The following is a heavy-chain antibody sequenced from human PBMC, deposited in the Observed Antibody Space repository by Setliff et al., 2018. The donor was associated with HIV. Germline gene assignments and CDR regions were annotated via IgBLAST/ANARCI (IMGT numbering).Heavy chain of an antibody. V-gene: IGHV4-59*01. J-gene: IGHJ3*02. CDR2: TGYSGSS. CDR1: GGSISGYY. D-gene: IGHD3-22*01. CDR3: ARVYYYDSSGYHDAFDI. Sequence: PSETLSLTCTVSGGSISGYYWNWIRQSPGKGLEWIGFTGYSGSSNYNPSLNSRVTISVDTSKNQFSLKLSSVTAADTAVYYRARVYYYDSSGYHDAFDIWGQGTMVTVSS.